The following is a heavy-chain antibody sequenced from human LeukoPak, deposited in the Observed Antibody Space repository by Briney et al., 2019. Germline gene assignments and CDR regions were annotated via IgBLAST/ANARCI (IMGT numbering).Heavy chain of an antibody. CDR2: ISYDGSNK. CDR1: GFTFSSYG. Sequence: PGGSLRLSCAASGFTFSSYGMHWVRQAPGKGLEWVAVISYDGSNKYYADSVKGRFTISRDNSKNTLYLQMNSLRAEDTAVYYCARGGSGSRSAYYFDYWGQGTLVTVSS. D-gene: IGHD3-10*01. J-gene: IGHJ4*02. CDR3: ARGGSGSRSAYYFDY. V-gene: IGHV3-30*03.